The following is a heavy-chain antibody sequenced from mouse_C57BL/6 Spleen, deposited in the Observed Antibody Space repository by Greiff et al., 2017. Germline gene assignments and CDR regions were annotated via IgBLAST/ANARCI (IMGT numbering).Heavy chain of an antibody. CDR2: ILPGSGST. Sequence: QVQLQQSGAELMKPGASVKLSCKATGYTFTGYWIEWVKQRPGHGLEWIGEILPGSGSTNYNEKFKGKATFTADTSSNTAYMQLSSLTTEDSAIYYCARWPLMTTVVAPYFDVWGTGTTVTVSS. CDR1: GYTFTGYW. CDR3: ARWPLMTTVVAPYFDV. D-gene: IGHD1-1*01. J-gene: IGHJ1*03. V-gene: IGHV1-9*01.